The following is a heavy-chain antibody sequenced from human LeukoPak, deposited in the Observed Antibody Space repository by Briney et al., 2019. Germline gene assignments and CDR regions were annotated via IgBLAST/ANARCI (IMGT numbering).Heavy chain of an antibody. D-gene: IGHD6-19*01. CDR2: ISAYNGNT. V-gene: IGHV1-18*01. J-gene: IGHJ4*02. Sequence: ASVKVSCKASGYTFTSYGISWVRQAPGQGLEWMGWISAYNGNTNYAQKLQGRVTMTTDTSTSTAYMELRSLRSDDTAVYYCARGLFALHSSGWYYFDYWGQGTLVTVSS. CDR1: GYTFTSYG. CDR3: ARGLFALHSSGWYYFDY.